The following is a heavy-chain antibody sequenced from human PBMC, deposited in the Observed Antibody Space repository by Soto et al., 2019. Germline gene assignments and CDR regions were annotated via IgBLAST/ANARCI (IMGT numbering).Heavy chain of an antibody. Sequence: QVQLVESGGGVVQPGRSLRLSCAASGFTFSSYAMHWVRRAPGKGLERMAVMSYDGSNKYYADSVKGRFTISRANSKNTLYLQMNSLRPEDTALYYCARDGGAYWGQGTLVIVSS. CDR2: MSYDGSNK. V-gene: IGHV3-30-3*01. CDR1: GFTFSSYA. J-gene: IGHJ4*02. CDR3: ARDGGAY. D-gene: IGHD3-16*01.